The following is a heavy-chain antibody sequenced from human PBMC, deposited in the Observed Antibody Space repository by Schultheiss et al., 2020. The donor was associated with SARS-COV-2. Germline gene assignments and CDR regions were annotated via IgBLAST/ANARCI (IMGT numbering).Heavy chain of an antibody. V-gene: IGHV4-38-2*02. CDR2: IYHSGST. CDR1: GYSISSGYY. D-gene: IGHD3-10*01. Sequence: SETLSLTCTVSGYSISSGYYWGWIRQPPGKGLEWIGSIYHSGSTYYNPSLKSRVTISVDTSKNQFSLKLSSVTAADTAVYYCARNRIYYYGSGSYYKPSRSYGMDVWGQGTTVTVSS. J-gene: IGHJ6*02. CDR3: ARNRIYYYGSGSYYKPSRSYGMDV.